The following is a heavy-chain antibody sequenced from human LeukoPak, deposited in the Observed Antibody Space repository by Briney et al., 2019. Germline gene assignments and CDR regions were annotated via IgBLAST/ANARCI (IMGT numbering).Heavy chain of an antibody. Sequence: ASVKVSCKASGYTFTSYYMHWVRQAPGQGLEWMGIINPSGGSTSYAQKFQGRVTMTRDTSTSTVYMELSSLRSEDPAVYYCARAYIDYYDSSGLEGFYFQHWGQGTLVTVSS. D-gene: IGHD3-22*01. V-gene: IGHV1-46*01. CDR3: ARAYIDYYDSSGLEGFYFQH. J-gene: IGHJ1*01. CDR1: GYTFTSYY. CDR2: INPSGGST.